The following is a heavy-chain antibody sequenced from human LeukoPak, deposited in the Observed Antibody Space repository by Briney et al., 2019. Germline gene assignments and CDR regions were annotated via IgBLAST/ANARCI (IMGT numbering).Heavy chain of an antibody. Sequence: ASVKVSCKASGYTFTSYGISWVRQAPGQGLEWMGWISAYNGNTNYAQKLQGRVTMTTDTSTSTAYMELRSLRSDDTAVYYCARDRKGSRSTVVVAAATHGYWGQGTPVTVSS. V-gene: IGHV1-18*01. CDR1: GYTFTSYG. CDR2: ISAYNGNT. J-gene: IGHJ4*02. CDR3: ARDRKGSRSTVVVAAATHGY. D-gene: IGHD2-15*01.